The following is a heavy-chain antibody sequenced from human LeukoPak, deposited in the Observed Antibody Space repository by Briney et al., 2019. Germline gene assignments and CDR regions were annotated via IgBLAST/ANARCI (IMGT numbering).Heavy chain of an antibody. CDR3: ARAQVGYSSGWSLYWYFDL. Sequence: SETLSLTCAVYGGSFSGYYWSWIRQPPGKGLEWIGEINHSGSTNYNPSLKSRVTISVDTSKNQFSLKLSSVTAADTAVYYCARAQVGYSSGWSLYWYFDLWGRGTLVTVSS. CDR2: INHSGST. J-gene: IGHJ2*01. D-gene: IGHD6-19*01. CDR1: GGSFSGYY. V-gene: IGHV4-34*01.